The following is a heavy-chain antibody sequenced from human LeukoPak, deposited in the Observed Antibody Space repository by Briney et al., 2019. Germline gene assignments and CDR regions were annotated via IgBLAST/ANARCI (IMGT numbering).Heavy chain of an antibody. Sequence: ASVKVSCRASGYTFHTYDITWVRQAPGQGLERMGWIRSQNGATNYAQKLQGRVTMTTDASTSTVPMELRSLRSDDTAVYYCARVGRSGSPGAFDIWGQGTMVIVSA. CDR3: ARVGRSGSPGAFDI. V-gene: IGHV1-18*01. CDR1: GYTFHTYD. D-gene: IGHD1-26*01. J-gene: IGHJ3*02. CDR2: IRSQNGAT.